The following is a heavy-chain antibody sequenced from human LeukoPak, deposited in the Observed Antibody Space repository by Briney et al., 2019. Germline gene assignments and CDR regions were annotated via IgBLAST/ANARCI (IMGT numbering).Heavy chain of an antibody. CDR2: ITPIFGAA. D-gene: IGHD2-15*01. CDR3: ARGLEYCSGGSCYWWFDP. Sequence: ASVKVSCKASGGTFSSYPFTWVRQAPGQGLEWMGEITPIFGAANYAQTFQGRVTITADESTSTVFMELSSLRSEDTAVYYCARGLEYCSGGSCYWWFDPWGQGTLVTVSS. J-gene: IGHJ5*02. CDR1: GGTFSSYP. V-gene: IGHV1-69*13.